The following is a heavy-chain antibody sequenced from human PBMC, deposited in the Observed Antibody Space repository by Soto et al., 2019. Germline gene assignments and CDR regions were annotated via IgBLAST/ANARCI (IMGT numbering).Heavy chain of an antibody. CDR2: ISGGGRT. D-gene: IGHD3-10*01. J-gene: IGHJ4*02. CDR1: GFTFNTSA. Sequence: HLLESGGGTVQPGGSLRLSCAASGFTFNTSAMSWVRQAPGKGLEWVSGISGGGRTYYAGSVKGRLTISRDNSKNTLYLQMSTLRTEDTAVYYCAGVCFGSSDPVIDYWGQGNLVTVSS. V-gene: IGHV3-23*01. CDR3: AGVCFGSSDPVIDY.